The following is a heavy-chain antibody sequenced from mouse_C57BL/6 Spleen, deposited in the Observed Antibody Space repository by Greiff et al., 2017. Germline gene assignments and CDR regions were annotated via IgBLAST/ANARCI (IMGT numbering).Heavy chain of an antibody. J-gene: IGHJ3*01. CDR2: IDPANGNT. D-gene: IGHD1-1*01. Sequence: EVQLQQSVAELVRPGASVKLSCTASGFNIKNTYMHWVKQRPEQGLEWIGRIDPANGNTKYAPKFQGKATITADTSANTAYLQLSSLTSEDTAIYYGARSDYGSARGWFAYWGQGTLVTVSA. CDR3: ARSDYGSARGWFAY. CDR1: GFNIKNTY. V-gene: IGHV14-3*01.